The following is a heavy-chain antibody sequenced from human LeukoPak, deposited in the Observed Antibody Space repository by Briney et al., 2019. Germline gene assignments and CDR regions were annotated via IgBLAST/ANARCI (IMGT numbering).Heavy chain of an antibody. Sequence: PGRSLRLSCAASGFTFSSYGMHWVRQAPGKGLEWVAVIWYDGSNKYYADSVKGRFTISRDNSKNTLYLQMNSLRAEDTAVYYCAKDLPRVGAITDWGQGTLVTVSS. V-gene: IGHV3-33*06. D-gene: IGHD1-26*01. CDR3: AKDLPRVGAITD. CDR1: GFTFSSYG. CDR2: IWYDGSNK. J-gene: IGHJ4*02.